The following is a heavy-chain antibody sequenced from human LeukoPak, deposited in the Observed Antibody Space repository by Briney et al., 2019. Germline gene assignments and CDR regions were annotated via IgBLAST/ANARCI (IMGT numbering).Heavy chain of an antibody. D-gene: IGHD2-15*01. CDR2: ISWNSGSI. J-gene: IGHJ4*02. Sequence: GGSLRVSCAASGFTFDDYAMHWVRQAPGKGLEWVSGISWNSGSIGYADSVKGRFTISRDNAKNSLYLQMNSLRAEDTALYYCAKGKLVVAAEFDYWGQGTLVTVSS. CDR3: AKGKLVVAAEFDY. V-gene: IGHV3-9*01. CDR1: GFTFDDYA.